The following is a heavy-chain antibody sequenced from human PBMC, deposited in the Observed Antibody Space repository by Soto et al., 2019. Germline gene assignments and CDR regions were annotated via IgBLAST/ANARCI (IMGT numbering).Heavy chain of an antibody. V-gene: IGHV1-8*01. Sequence: ASMKVSCKASGYTLPSYDINRVRQATGQGLEWMGWMNPNSGNTGYAQKFQGRVTMTRNTSISTAYMELSSLRSEDTAVYYCARAQPHDAFDIWGQGTMVTVSS. CDR3: ARAQPHDAFDI. CDR1: GYTLPSYD. J-gene: IGHJ3*02. CDR2: MNPNSGNT.